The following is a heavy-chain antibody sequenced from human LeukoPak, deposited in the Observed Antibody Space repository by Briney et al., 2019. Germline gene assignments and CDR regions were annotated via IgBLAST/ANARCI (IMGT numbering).Heavy chain of an antibody. CDR3: ARSRGLELLRFDY. D-gene: IGHD1-7*01. CDR2: INPNSGGT. V-gene: IGHV1-2*02. Sequence: GASVKVSCKASGYTFTGCYMHWVRQAPGQGFEWMGWINPNSGGTNYAQKFQGRVTMTRDTSISTAYMELSRLRSDDTAVYYCARSRGLELLRFDYWGQGTLVTVSS. J-gene: IGHJ4*02. CDR1: GYTFTGCY.